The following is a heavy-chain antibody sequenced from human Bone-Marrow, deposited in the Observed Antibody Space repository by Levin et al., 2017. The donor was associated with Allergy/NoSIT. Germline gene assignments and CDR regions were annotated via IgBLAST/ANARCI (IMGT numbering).Heavy chain of an antibody. J-gene: IGHJ4*01. CDR2: VYGSGIA. CDR1: GSTISSGYF. Sequence: SETLSLTCTVSGSTISSGYFWGWIRQSPEKGLEWIGSVYGSGIAYYSPSLKSRATVSVDTSKNQFSLKLTSVTAADTAVYYCARDRFCSSKSCSYFDYWGHGTLVTVSS. V-gene: IGHV4-38-2*02. CDR3: ARDRFCSSKSCSYFDY. D-gene: IGHD2-2*01.